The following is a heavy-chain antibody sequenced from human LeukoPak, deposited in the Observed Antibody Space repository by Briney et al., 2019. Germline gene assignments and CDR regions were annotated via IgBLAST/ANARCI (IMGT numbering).Heavy chain of an antibody. CDR1: GGSISSGGYY. Sequence: SETLSLTCTVSGGSISSGGYYWSWIRQHPGKGLEWIGYIYCSGSTYYNPSLRSRVTISVDTPKNQFSLKLSSVTAADTAVYYCARGYCSGGNCYSETDLYYFDYWGQGTLVTVSS. D-gene: IGHD2-15*01. CDR2: IYCSGST. CDR3: ARGYCSGGNCYSETDLYYFDY. J-gene: IGHJ4*02. V-gene: IGHV4-31*03.